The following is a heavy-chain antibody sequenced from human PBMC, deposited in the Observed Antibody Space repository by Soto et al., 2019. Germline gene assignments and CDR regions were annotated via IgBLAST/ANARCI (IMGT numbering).Heavy chain of an antibody. D-gene: IGHD1-20*01. J-gene: IGHJ5*02. Sequence: PSETLSLTCTVSGASISVHSYYWTWIRQPPGKGLEWIGSSYYSGTTYFNPSLKSRATISVDTSKNQFSLRLTSVTAADTAIYYVPRRNNWKDNYFDPWGRGARVTVSP. CDR3: PRRNNWKDNYFDP. CDR1: GASISVHSYY. V-gene: IGHV4-39*01. CDR2: SYYSGTT.